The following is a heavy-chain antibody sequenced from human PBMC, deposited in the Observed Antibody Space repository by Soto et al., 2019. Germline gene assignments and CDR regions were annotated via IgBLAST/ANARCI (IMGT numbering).Heavy chain of an antibody. Sequence: QVQLVESGGGVVQPGRSLRLSCAASGFTFSSYGMHWVRQAPGKGLEWVAVIWYDGSNKYYADSVKGRFTISRDNSKNTLYLQMNSLRAEDTAVYYCARGTAKGIYPHYYGMDVWGQGTTVTVSS. CDR3: ARGTAKGIYPHYYGMDV. D-gene: IGHD1-1*01. J-gene: IGHJ6*02. CDR1: GFTFSSYG. V-gene: IGHV3-33*01. CDR2: IWYDGSNK.